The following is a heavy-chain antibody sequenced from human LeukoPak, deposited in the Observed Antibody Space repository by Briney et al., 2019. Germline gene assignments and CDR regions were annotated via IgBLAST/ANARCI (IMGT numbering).Heavy chain of an antibody. CDR3: ARKGQSEDYGKPD. CDR1: QFKFNNYG. D-gene: IGHD4-17*01. Sequence: GGSLRLSCATSQFKFNNYGMTWVRQAPGKGLEWVSSITSSGGSTYYADSVKGRFTISRDNSKNTLHLQMNSLKAEDTAVYYCARKGQSEDYGKPDWGQGTLVTVSS. CDR2: ITSSGGST. V-gene: IGHV3-23*01. J-gene: IGHJ4*02.